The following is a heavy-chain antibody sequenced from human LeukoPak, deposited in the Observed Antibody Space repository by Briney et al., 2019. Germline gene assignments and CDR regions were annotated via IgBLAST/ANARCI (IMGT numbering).Heavy chain of an antibody. V-gene: IGHV1-69*05. CDR1: GGTFSSYA. CDR3: ARNSVVVPAAIYYFDY. D-gene: IGHD2-2*01. Sequence: ASVKVSCKASGGTFSSYAISWVRQAPGQGLEWTGGIIPIFGTANYAQKFQGRVTMTRDTSTSTVYMELSSLRSEDTAVYYCARNSVVVPAAIYYFDYWGQGTLVTVSS. J-gene: IGHJ4*02. CDR2: IIPIFGTA.